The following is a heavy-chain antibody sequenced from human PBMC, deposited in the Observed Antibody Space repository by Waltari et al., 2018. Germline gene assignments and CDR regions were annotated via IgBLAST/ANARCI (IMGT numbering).Heavy chain of an antibody. V-gene: IGHV3-23*01. D-gene: IGHD4-17*01. CDR1: GFTFSAHA. Sequence: QLLASGGGLVQPGGSLRLSCKASGFTFSAHAMTWVRQAPGKGLDWVSSISRFGDITYYADSVQGRFTISRDNSKYTLYLQMDRLTAEDTALYFCAKRGSRRNYSDSRGAFDVWGQGSMVT. J-gene: IGHJ3*01. CDR2: ISRFGDIT. CDR3: AKRGSRRNYSDSRGAFDV.